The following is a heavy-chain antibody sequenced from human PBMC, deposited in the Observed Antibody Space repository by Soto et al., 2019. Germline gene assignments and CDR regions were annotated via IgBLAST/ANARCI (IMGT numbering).Heavy chain of an antibody. CDR3: ARARMYSGAYHDY. V-gene: IGHV1-18*04. J-gene: IGHJ4*02. Sequence: VKVSCKASGYTFSNFGINWVRQAPGQGLEWMGWITPYNGNANYAQKYQDRLTVTTDTSTNTAYLELRSLRSDDTAVYFCARARMYSGAYHDYWGQGTLVTVSS. CDR2: ITPYNGNA. D-gene: IGHD1-26*01. CDR1: GYTFSNFG.